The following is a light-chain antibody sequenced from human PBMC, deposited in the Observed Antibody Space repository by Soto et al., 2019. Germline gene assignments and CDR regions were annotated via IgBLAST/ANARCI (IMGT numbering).Light chain of an antibody. V-gene: IGKV1-5*03. CDR3: QQYSYFPT. CDR2: KAS. CDR1: QSISSW. J-gene: IGKJ1*01. Sequence: DIQMTQSPSTLSASVGDRVTITCRASQSISSWLTWYQQKAGQAPKLLIYKASIVESGVPSRFSGSGSGTEFTLTISSLQPDDSATYYCQQYSYFPTFGQGTMVEVK.